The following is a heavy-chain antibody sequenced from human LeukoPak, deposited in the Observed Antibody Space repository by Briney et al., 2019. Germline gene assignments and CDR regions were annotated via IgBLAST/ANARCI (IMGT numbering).Heavy chain of an antibody. V-gene: IGHV4-30-2*01. Sequence: ASETLSLTCTVSGASISSGGYYWSWIRQPPGKGLEWIGDIYHSGSTNYNPSLKSRVTISVDKFQNQFSLIVSSVTAADTAVYFCARERGSWYFDLCGQGTQVTVSS. CDR1: GASISSGGYY. CDR3: ARERGSWYFDL. J-gene: IGHJ4*02. D-gene: IGHD3-10*01. CDR2: IYHSGST.